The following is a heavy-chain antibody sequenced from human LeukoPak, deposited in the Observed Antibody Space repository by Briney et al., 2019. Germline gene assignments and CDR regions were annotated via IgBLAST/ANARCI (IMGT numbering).Heavy chain of an antibody. Sequence: GASVKVSCKVSGYTLTELSMHWVRQAPGKGLEWMGGFDPEDGETIYAQKFQGRVTMTEDTSTDTAYMELSSLRSEDTAVYYCATVLPAEYDFPPYSWGQGTLVTVSS. V-gene: IGHV1-24*01. J-gene: IGHJ5*02. CDR1: GYTLTELS. CDR3: ATVLPAEYDFPPYS. D-gene: IGHD3/OR15-3a*01. CDR2: FDPEDGET.